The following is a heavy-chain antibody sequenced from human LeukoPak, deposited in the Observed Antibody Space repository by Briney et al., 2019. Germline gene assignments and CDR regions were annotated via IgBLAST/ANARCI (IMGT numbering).Heavy chain of an antibody. CDR1: GGSISSSSYY. CDR3: ARHFRGDHFLDYFAY. D-gene: IGHD3-3*01. Sequence: PSETLSLTCTVSGGSISSSSYYWGWIRQPPGKGLEWIGSIYYSGSTYYNPSLKSRVTISVDTSKNQFSLKLSSVTAADTAVYYCARHFRGDHFLDYFAYWGQGTLVTVSS. V-gene: IGHV4-39*01. CDR2: IYYSGST. J-gene: IGHJ4*02.